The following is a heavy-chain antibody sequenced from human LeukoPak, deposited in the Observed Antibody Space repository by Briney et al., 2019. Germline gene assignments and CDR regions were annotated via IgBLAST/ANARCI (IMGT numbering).Heavy chain of an antibody. J-gene: IGHJ6*03. CDR1: DASITNYY. V-gene: IGHV4-4*07. D-gene: IGHD3-3*01. CDR3: ARVTAYDLGYYMDV. Sequence: SETLSLTCTVSDASITNYYWGWIRQPAGKGLEWIGRIYTSGSTDYNPSLRSRLTISVDTSKNQFSLKLRSVTAADTAVYYCARVTAYDLGYYMDVWGKGTTVTVSS. CDR2: IYTSGST.